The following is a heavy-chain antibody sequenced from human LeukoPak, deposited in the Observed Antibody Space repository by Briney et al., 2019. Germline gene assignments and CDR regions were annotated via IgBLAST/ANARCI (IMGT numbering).Heavy chain of an antibody. CDR1: GFTFSSSA. V-gene: IGHV3-21*01. J-gene: IGHJ4*02. CDR2: ISSSSSYI. D-gene: IGHD6-13*01. Sequence: AGGSLRLSCAASGFTFSSSAMSWVRQAPGKGLEWVSSISSSSSYIYYADSVKGRFTISRDNAKNSLYLQMNSLRAEDTAVYYCARDLGGWIAAAGHFDYWGQGTLVTVSS. CDR3: ARDLGGWIAAAGHFDY.